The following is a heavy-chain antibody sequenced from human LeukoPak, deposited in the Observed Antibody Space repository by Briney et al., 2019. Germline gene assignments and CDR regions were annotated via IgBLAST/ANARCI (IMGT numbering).Heavy chain of an antibody. D-gene: IGHD3-10*01. J-gene: IGHJ3*02. Sequence: SETLSLTCTVPGGSISSYYWSWIRQPPGKGLDWISYIYYSGSTNYNSSLKSRVTISVDTSKNQSPLKLSSVTAADTAVYYCARDSSRRFTMVRGGDAFDIWGQGPMVTVSS. CDR3: ARDSSRRFTMVRGGDAFDI. CDR1: GGSISSYY. CDR2: IYYSGST. V-gene: IGHV4-59*01.